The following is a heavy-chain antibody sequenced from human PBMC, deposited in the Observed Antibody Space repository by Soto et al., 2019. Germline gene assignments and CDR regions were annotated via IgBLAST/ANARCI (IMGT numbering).Heavy chain of an antibody. CDR2: ISHDGNNT. CDR1: GFTFSSYA. V-gene: IGHV3-30-3*01. CDR3: ASPRYYYDSTTDSDGQPADY. Sequence: QVQLVDSGGGVVQPGGSLRLSCEASGFTFSSYAMYWVRQAPGKGLEWMAFISHDGNNTYYADSVKGRFSISRDNSKNALYLQMSSLRTEDTAMFYCASPRYYYDSTTDSDGQPADYWGLGTLVTVSS. D-gene: IGHD3-22*01. J-gene: IGHJ4*02.